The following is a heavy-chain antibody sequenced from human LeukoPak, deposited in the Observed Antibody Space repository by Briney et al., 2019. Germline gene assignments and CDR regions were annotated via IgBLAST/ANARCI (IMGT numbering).Heavy chain of an antibody. J-gene: IGHJ4*02. D-gene: IGHD5-18*01. CDR2: IKSKSDGGTT. CDR3: TTDFRRGYTYGNHDY. CDR1: GFTFSKAW. Sequence: GGSLRLSCAASGFTFSKAWMSWVRQAPGKGLEWVGRIKSKSDGGTTDYAAPVRGRFTISRDDAKNTLYMQMNSLKTEDTAVYYCTTDFRRGYTYGNHDYWGQGHLLSVSS. V-gene: IGHV3-15*01.